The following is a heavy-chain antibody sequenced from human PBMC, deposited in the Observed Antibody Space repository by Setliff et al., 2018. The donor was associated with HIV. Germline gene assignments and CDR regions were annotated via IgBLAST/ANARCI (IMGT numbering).Heavy chain of an antibody. CDR3: ATSSPDSSAYSGWVVP. V-gene: IGHV4-39*01. Sequence: SETLSLTCTVSGGSISSSVYYWGWIRQPPGKGLEWIVNIYYSGSTYYNPSLKSRITISVDTSKNQFSLMLSSVTAADTAVYYCATSSPDSSAYSGWVVPWCQGTLVTVSS. J-gene: IGHJ5*02. CDR1: GGSISSSVYY. D-gene: IGHD2-21*01. CDR2: IYYSGST.